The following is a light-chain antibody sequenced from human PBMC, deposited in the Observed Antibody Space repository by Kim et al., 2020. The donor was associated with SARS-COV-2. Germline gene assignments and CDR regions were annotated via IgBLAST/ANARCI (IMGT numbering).Light chain of an antibody. J-gene: IGKJ1*01. CDR1: QTVSSNY. CDR2: DAS. CDR3: QQYGGSPKT. V-gene: IGKV3D-20*01. Sequence: CPGERATLSCWASQTVSSNYLAWYQQKPVLAPRLLIYDASTRATGIPDRFSGSGSGTDFTLTISRLEPEDFAVYYCQQYGGSPKTFGQGTKVDIK.